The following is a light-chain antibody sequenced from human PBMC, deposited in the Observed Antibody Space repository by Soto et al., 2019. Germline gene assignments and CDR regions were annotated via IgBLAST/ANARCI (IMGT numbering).Light chain of an antibody. CDR3: CSYGGSSTYV. CDR2: EVS. J-gene: IGLJ1*01. CDR1: SSDVGSYNL. V-gene: IGLV2-23*02. Sequence: QSVLTQPASVSGSPGQSITISCTGTSSDVGSYNLVSWYQQHPGKAPKLMIYEVSKRPSGVSNRFSGSKSGNTASLTISGLQAEDDADYYCCSYGGSSTYVFGTGTKVTVL.